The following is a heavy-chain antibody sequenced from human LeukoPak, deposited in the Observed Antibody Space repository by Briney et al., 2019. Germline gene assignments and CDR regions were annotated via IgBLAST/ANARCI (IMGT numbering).Heavy chain of an antibody. Sequence: PGVSLRLSGAASGFTFSSYSMNWVRQAPGKGREWVSSISSSSSYIYYADSVKGRFTISRDNAKNSLYLQMNSLRAEDTAVYYCAKVGDKVIAAAGTIDYWGQGTLVTVSS. CDR3: AKVGDKVIAAAGTIDY. J-gene: IGHJ4*02. V-gene: IGHV3-21*01. D-gene: IGHD6-13*01. CDR1: GFTFSSYS. CDR2: ISSSSSYI.